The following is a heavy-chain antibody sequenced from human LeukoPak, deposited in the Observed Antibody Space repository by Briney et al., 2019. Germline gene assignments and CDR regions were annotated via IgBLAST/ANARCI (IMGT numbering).Heavy chain of an antibody. J-gene: IGHJ6*04. D-gene: IGHD3-10*01. V-gene: IGHV4-59*01. Sequence: SETLSLTCTVSGGSISSYYWSWIRQPPGKGLEWIGYIYYSGSTNYNPSLKSRVTISVDTSKNQFSLKLSSVTAADTAVYYRARDQSVRGADYGMDVWGKGTTVTVSS. CDR3: ARDQSVRGADYGMDV. CDR2: IYYSGST. CDR1: GGSISSYY.